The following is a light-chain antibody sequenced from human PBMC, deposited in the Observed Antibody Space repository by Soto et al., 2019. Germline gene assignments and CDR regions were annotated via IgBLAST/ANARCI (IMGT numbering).Light chain of an antibody. CDR1: QSVSKSY. J-gene: IGKJ1*01. Sequence: EIVLTQSPGTLSLSPGERATLSCRASQSVSKSYLAWYQQKPGQAPKPLIYGASSRATGIPDRFSGSGSGADFTLTISRLEPEDFAVYYCQQYGSSVWTFGQGTKVDIK. CDR2: GAS. V-gene: IGKV3-20*01. CDR3: QQYGSSVWT.